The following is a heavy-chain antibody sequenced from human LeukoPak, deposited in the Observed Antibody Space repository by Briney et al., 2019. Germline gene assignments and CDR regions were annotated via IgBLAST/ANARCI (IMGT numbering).Heavy chain of an antibody. CDR2: ISGSGGST. CDR1: GFTFSSCA. CDR3: AKGGYCSGGSCPHYYYYYYMDV. D-gene: IGHD2-15*01. Sequence: GGSLRLSCAASGFTFSSCAMSWVRQAPGKGLEWVSAISGSGGSTYYADSVKGRFTISRDNSKNTLYLQMNSLRAEDTAVYYCAKGGYCSGGSCPHYYYYYYMDVWGKGTTVTVSS. V-gene: IGHV3-23*01. J-gene: IGHJ6*03.